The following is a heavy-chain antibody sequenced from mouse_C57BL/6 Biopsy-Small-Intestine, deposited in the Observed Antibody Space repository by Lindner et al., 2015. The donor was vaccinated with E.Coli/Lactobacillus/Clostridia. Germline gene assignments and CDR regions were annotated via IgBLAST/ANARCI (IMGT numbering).Heavy chain of an antibody. Sequence: VQLQESGGGLVKPGGSLKLSCAASGFTFSDYGMHWVRQAPEKGLEWVAYISSGSSTIHYTDTVKGRFTISRDNAKNTLFLQMTSLRSEDTAMYYCASDGYFSLDHWGQGTSVTASS. CDR3: ASDGYFSLDH. J-gene: IGHJ4*01. CDR1: GFTFSDYG. D-gene: IGHD2-3*01. CDR2: ISSGSSTI. V-gene: IGHV5-17*01.